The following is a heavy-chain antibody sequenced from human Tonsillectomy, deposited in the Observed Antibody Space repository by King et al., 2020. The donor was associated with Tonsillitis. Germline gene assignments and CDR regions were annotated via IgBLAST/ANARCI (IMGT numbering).Heavy chain of an antibody. CDR2: IYSGGTT. J-gene: IGHJ4*02. CDR3: ARDFNTAMDQRGFDY. Sequence: VQLVESGGGLVQPGGSLRLSCVASGFTVSNNYMSWVRQAPGKGLEWVSVIYSGGTTYYADSVKGRFTISRDYSKNTLYLQMNSLRAEDTAVYYCARDFNTAMDQRGFDYWGQGTLVTVSS. V-gene: IGHV3-66*01. CDR1: GFTVSNNY. D-gene: IGHD5-18*01.